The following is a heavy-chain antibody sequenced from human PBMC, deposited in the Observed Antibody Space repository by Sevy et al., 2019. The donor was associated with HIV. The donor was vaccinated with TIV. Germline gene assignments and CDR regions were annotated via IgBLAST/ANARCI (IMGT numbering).Heavy chain of an antibody. CDR2: VGSKVNSYTT. CDR1: GFTFSDSA. D-gene: IGHD1-26*01. Sequence: GGSLRLSCSASGFTFSDSALHWVRQASGKGLEWVGRVGSKVNSYTTVYAASVKGRFTISRDDSKNTAFLQMNSLKTEDTAVYYCTRRGTYSWQGYDSWGQGTLVTVSS. V-gene: IGHV3-73*01. CDR3: TRRGTYSWQGYDS. J-gene: IGHJ4*02.